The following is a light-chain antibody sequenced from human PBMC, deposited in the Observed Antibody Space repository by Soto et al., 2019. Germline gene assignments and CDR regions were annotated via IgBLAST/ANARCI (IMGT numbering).Light chain of an antibody. CDR2: NLA. J-gene: IGKJ1*01. CDR1: QSLVYSDGNTY. CDR3: MQGTHLPQT. V-gene: IGKV2-30*01. Sequence: DVVLTQAPLSLPVTLGQPASISCRSSQSLVYSDGNTYLNWFQQRPGQSPRRLIYNLAKRDHGVPDRFSGSGSGPDFTLKISRVEAEDFGVYCWMQGTHLPQTFGQGTKVEI.